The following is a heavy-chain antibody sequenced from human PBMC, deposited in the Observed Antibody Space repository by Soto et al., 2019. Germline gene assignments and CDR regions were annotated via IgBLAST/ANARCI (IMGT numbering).Heavy chain of an antibody. V-gene: IGHV4-30-2*01. CDR3: NRGVGVPSTVAYYGMDV. CDR2: MYHGGST. D-gene: IGHD2-2*01. J-gene: IGHJ6*02. Sequence: QLQLQESGSGLVKPSQTLSLTCAVSGASITIGSYSWSWIRQPPGKGLEWIGYMYHGGSTYYTPSLKSRVTISVDRSKNQFSLKLRSVTAADTAVYYCNRGVGVPSTVAYYGMDVWGQGTTVTVSS. CDR1: GASITIGSYS.